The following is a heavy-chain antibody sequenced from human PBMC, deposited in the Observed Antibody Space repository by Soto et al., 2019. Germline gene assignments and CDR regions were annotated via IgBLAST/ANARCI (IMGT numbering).Heavy chain of an antibody. Sequence: QVQLQESGPGLVKPSQTLSLTCTVSGGSISSGGYYWSWIRQHPGKGLEWIGCIYYSGSTYYNPSLKGRVNISVDTSKNQFSLKLSSVTAADTAMYYCARGVPATAPPDYWGQGTLVTVSS. D-gene: IGHD2-2*01. CDR2: IYYSGST. CDR1: GGSISSGGYY. J-gene: IGHJ4*02. CDR3: ARGVPATAPPDY. V-gene: IGHV4-31*03.